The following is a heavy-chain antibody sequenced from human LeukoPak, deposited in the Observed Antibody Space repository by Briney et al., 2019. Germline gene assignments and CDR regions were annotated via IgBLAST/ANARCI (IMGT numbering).Heavy chain of an antibody. CDR1: GFTFSSYA. CDR2: ISYDGSNK. V-gene: IGHV3-30-3*01. D-gene: IGHD6-13*01. CDR3: ARELAAAGTSGY. J-gene: IGHJ4*02. Sequence: GRSLGLSCAASGFTFSSYAMHWVSQAPGKGLEWVAVISYDGSNKYYADFVKGRFTITRDNSKNTLYLQMNSLRAEDTAVYYCARELAAAGTSGYWGRGTLVTVSS.